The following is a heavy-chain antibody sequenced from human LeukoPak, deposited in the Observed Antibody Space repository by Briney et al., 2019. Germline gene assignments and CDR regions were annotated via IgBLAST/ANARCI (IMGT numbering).Heavy chain of an antibody. J-gene: IGHJ3*02. CDR1: GGSITTYY. CDR3: ARELITKADAFDI. CDR2: IYTSGTT. D-gene: IGHD1-20*01. V-gene: IGHV4-4*07. Sequence: SETLSLTCTVSGGSITTYYWSWIRQPAGKGLEWIGRIYTSGTTHYNPSLKSRVTMSVDTSKNQLSLKLTSVTAADTAVYYCARELITKADAFDIWGQGAMVTVSS.